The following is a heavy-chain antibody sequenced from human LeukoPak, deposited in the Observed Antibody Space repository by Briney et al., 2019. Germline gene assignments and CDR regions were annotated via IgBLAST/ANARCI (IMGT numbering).Heavy chain of an antibody. V-gene: IGHV1-69*04. J-gene: IGHJ5*02. CDR1: GGTFSSYA. Sequence: ASVNVSCRASGGTFSSYAISWVRQAPGQGLEWMGRIIPILGIANYAQKFQGRVTITADKSTSTAYMELSSLRSEDTAVYCCARENGYGDYRRNWFDPWGQGTLVTVSS. D-gene: IGHD4-17*01. CDR3: ARENGYGDYRRNWFDP. CDR2: IIPILGIA.